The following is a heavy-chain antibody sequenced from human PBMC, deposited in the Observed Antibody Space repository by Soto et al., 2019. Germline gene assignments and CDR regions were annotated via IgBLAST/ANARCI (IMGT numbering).Heavy chain of an antibody. Sequence: QVQLVQSGAEEKKPGASVKVSCKASGYTFTSYAMHWVRQAPGQRLEWMGWINAGNANTKYSQKFQGRVTITRDTSASTAYMELSSLRSEDTAVYYCARSGGAVAGTFDYWGQGTLVTVSS. D-gene: IGHD6-19*01. CDR3: ARSGGAVAGTFDY. J-gene: IGHJ4*02. CDR2: INAGNANT. CDR1: GYTFTSYA. V-gene: IGHV1-3*05.